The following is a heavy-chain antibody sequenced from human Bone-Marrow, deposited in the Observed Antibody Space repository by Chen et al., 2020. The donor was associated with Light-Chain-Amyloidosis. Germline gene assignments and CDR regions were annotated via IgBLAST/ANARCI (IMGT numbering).Heavy chain of an antibody. V-gene: IGHV1-69-2*01. CDR1: VYTFTDSY. CDR3: ATEFGITGLGAAY. Sequence: EVQLAQSGPEVKTTGATVNISRKVSVYTFTDSYFHWVQQAPGQGLEWVGFVDPEDGKTVYAEKFQGRVTITADTSTATVYMQLSSLRSADTAVYYCATEFGITGLGAAYWGQGTLVTVSS. J-gene: IGHJ4*02. CDR2: VDPEDGKT. D-gene: IGHD1-20*01.